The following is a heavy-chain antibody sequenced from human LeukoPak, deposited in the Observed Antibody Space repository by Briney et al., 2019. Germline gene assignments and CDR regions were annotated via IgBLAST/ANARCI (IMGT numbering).Heavy chain of an antibody. CDR3: ARVGGTLDGYNDFDY. J-gene: IGHJ4*02. V-gene: IGHV4-30-4*01. Sequence: SQTLSLTCTVSGGSISSGDYYWSWIRQPPGKGLEWIGYIYYSGSTYYNPSLKSRVTISVDTSKNQFSLKLSSVTAADTAVYYCARVGGTLDGYNDFDYWGQGTLVTVSS. CDR1: GGSISSGDYY. D-gene: IGHD5-24*01. CDR2: IYYSGST.